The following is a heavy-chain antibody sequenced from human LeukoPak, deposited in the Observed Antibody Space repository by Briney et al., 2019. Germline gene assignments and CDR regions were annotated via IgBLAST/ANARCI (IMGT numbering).Heavy chain of an antibody. Sequence: GGSLRLSCAASGFTFSSFGLHWVRQAPGKGLEWVAIIWYDGSNKYYADSVKGRFTISRDNSKNTLYLQMNSLRAEDTAVYYCARGQAQDRDNDFFDYWGQGTLVTVSS. D-gene: IGHD2-15*01. J-gene: IGHJ4*02. V-gene: IGHV3-33*01. CDR3: ARGQAQDRDNDFFDY. CDR1: GFTFSSFG. CDR2: IWYDGSNK.